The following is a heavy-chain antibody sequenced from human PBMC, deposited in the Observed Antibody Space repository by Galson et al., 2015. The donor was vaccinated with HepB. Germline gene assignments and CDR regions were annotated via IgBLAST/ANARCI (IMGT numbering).Heavy chain of an antibody. D-gene: IGHD3-22*01. CDR1: GFTFSSYA. CDR2: ISGSGGST. Sequence: SLRLSCAASGFTFSSYAMSWVRQAPGKGLEWVSAISGSGGSTYYADSVKGRFTISRDNSKNTLYLQMNSLRAEDTAVYYCAKDGTLTDRSGYYFSEYDRHFDYWGQGTLVTVSS. V-gene: IGHV3-23*01. J-gene: IGHJ4*02. CDR3: AKDGTLTDRSGYYFSEYDRHFDY.